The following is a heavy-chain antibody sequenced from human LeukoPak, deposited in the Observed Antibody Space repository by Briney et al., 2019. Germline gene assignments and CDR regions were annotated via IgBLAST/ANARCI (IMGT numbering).Heavy chain of an antibody. Sequence: GESLKISCKGSGYRFTTYWIGWVRQMPGKGLEWMGIIYPGDSDTRYSPSFQGQVTISADTSISTAYLQWSSLKASDTAMYYCPRATSELVHPYYFDYWGQGTLLTVSS. V-gene: IGHV5-51*01. CDR1: GYRFTTYW. CDR2: IYPGDSDT. D-gene: IGHD3-10*01. J-gene: IGHJ4*02. CDR3: PRATSELVHPYYFDY.